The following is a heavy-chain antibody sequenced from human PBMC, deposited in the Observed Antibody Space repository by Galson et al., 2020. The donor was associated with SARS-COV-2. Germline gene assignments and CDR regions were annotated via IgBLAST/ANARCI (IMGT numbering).Heavy chain of an antibody. CDR3: ASPLSSSSWYSYYYYGMDV. D-gene: IGHD6-13*01. CDR2: ISSSSSYI. J-gene: IGHJ6*02. Sequence: TGGSLRLSCAASGFTFSSYSMNWVRQAPGKGLEWVSSISSSSSYIYYADSVKGRFTISRDNAKNSLYLQMNSLRAEDTAVYYCASPLSSSSWYSYYYYGMDVWGQGTTVTVSS. CDR1: GFTFSSYS. V-gene: IGHV3-21*01.